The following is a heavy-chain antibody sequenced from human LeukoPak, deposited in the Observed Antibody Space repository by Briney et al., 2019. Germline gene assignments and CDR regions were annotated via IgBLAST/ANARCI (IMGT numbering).Heavy chain of an antibody. V-gene: IGHV1-8*01. Sequence: GASVKVSCKASGYTFTSYDINWVRQATGQGLEWMGWMNPNSGNTGYAQKFQGRGTMTRKTSISTAYMELSSLRSEDTAVYYCARAFSYGVDYFDYWGQGTLVTVSS. CDR3: ARAFSYGVDYFDY. CDR1: GYTFTSYD. D-gene: IGHD5-18*01. J-gene: IGHJ4*02. CDR2: MNPNSGNT.